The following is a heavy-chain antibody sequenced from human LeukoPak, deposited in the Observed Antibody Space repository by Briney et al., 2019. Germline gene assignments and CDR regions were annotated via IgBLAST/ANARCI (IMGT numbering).Heavy chain of an antibody. Sequence: PSETLSLTCSVSGGSISSYHWSWIRQPPGKRLEWIGYISYSGDTNYNPSLQSRVTIPLDKSKNQFSVTLTSVTAADTAVYYCARIERDGSGKPPYYYYYMDVWGKGTTVTVSS. J-gene: IGHJ6*03. CDR3: ARIERDGSGKPPYYYYYMDV. CDR2: ISYSGDT. V-gene: IGHV4-59*01. CDR1: GGSISSYH. D-gene: IGHD3-10*01.